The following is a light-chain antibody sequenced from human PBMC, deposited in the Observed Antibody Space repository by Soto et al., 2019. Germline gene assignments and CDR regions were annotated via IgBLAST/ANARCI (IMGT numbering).Light chain of an antibody. Sequence: QSALTQPPSASGTPGQRVTISCSGSSSNIGGRTVNWYQQLPGTAPKLLIYNNNQRPSGVPDRFSGSKSGTSASLAITGLQSEDEADYYCAAWDDSLTAQVFGVGTKGTV. J-gene: IGLJ1*01. V-gene: IGLV1-44*01. CDR2: NNN. CDR3: AAWDDSLTAQV. CDR1: SSNIGGRT.